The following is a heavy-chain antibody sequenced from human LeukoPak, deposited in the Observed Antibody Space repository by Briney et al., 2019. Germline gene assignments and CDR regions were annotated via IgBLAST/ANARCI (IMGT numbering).Heavy chain of an antibody. V-gene: IGHV4-38-2*02. CDR1: GYSISSGSY. J-gene: IGHJ4*02. CDR3: ARGKGYFDY. CDR2: IYHGGST. Sequence: SETLSLTCTVSGYSISSGSYWGWIRQPPGKGLEWIGSIYHGGSTYYNPSLKSRVTISVDRSKNQFSLKLSSVTAADTAVYYCARGKGYFDYWGQGTLVTVSS.